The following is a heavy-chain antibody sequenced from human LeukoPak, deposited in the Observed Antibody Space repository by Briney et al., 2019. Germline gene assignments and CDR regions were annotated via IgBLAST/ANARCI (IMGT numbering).Heavy chain of an antibody. Sequence: GGSLRLSCAASGFTFSSYSMNWVRQAPGKGLEWVSSISSSSSYIYYADSVKGRFTISRDNAKNSLYLQMNSPRAEDTAVYYCASPRYSSGWYNEDAFDIWGQGTMVTVSS. D-gene: IGHD6-19*01. CDR1: GFTFSSYS. V-gene: IGHV3-21*01. J-gene: IGHJ3*02. CDR2: ISSSSSYI. CDR3: ASPRYSSGWYNEDAFDI.